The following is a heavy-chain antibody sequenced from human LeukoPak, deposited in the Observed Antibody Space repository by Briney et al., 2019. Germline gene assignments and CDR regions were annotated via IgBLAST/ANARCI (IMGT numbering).Heavy chain of an antibody. D-gene: IGHD2-2*02. CDR3: ARAGVVPAAINRAFDI. CDR2: IYHNGDT. J-gene: IGHJ3*02. CDR1: GGSIIIGDYY. V-gene: IGHV4-30-4*08. Sequence: PSETLSLTSIVSGGSIIIGDYYWTWIRPPPGKGLEWIGYIYHNGDTYYNPSLRSRVSISVDTSKNQFSLKLTSVTAADTAVYYCARAGVVPAAINRAFDIWGQGSLVTVSS.